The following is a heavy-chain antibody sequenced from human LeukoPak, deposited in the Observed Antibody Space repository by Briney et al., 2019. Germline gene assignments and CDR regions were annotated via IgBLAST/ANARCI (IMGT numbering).Heavy chain of an antibody. D-gene: IGHD4-11*01. Sequence: SETLSRTCAVYGVSFSGFYWRWIPQPPGKGLEWIGEINHSGSTNYNPSLKSRITISVYTSKNQFSLKRSSVTAADTAVYYCARSASYSNYSYYWGQGTLVTVSS. V-gene: IGHV4-34*01. CDR2: INHSGST. CDR1: GVSFSGFY. CDR3: ARSASYSNYSYY. J-gene: IGHJ4*02.